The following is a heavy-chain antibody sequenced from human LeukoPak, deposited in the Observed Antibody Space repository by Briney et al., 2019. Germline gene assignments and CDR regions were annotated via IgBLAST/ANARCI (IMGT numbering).Heavy chain of an antibody. V-gene: IGHV5-51*01. Sequence: GESLKISCKASGYSFTSYWIGWVRQMPGKGLEWMGIIFPGDSDTRYSPSFQGQVTISADKSISTAYLQWSSLKASDTAIYYCARRYCSSTSCNHDAFDIWGQGTMVTVSS. CDR2: IFPGDSDT. CDR3: ARRYCSSTSCNHDAFDI. D-gene: IGHD2-2*01. J-gene: IGHJ3*02. CDR1: GYSFTSYW.